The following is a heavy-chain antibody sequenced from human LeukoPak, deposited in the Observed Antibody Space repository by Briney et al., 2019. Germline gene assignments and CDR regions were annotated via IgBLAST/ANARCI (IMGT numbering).Heavy chain of an antibody. V-gene: IGHV4-4*09. D-gene: IGHD2/OR15-2a*01. J-gene: IGHJ3*01. CDR1: GGSISRYY. CDR3: ARHDEIRLTTNGFKV. Sequence: PSETLSLTCTVSGGSISRYYWSWIPRPPGKGLKWFGYIHPSGASIYSPSLRGRVTMSIDTSNNQLSVRLSAVTAADTAVYYCARHDEIRLTTNGFKVWGQGTMVTVSS. CDR2: IHPSGAS.